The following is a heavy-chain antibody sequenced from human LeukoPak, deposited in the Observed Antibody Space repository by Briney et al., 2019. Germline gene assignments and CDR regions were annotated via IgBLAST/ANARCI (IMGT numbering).Heavy chain of an antibody. J-gene: IGHJ3*02. Sequence: GGSLRLSCAASGFPFTGFWMNWVRQAPGKGLEWVANIKQDGSEVFYMGSVKGRFTISRDNARNSLYLQMNSLRAEDTAVYYCARDNWSGSFDTWGRGTMVTVSS. CDR1: GFPFTGFW. CDR3: ARDNWSGSFDT. V-gene: IGHV3-7*01. CDR2: IKQDGSEV.